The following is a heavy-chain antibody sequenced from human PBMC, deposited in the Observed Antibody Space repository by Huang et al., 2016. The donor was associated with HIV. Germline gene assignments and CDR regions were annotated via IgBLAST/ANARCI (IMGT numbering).Heavy chain of an antibody. CDR3: ARLIGSPSFYYGLDV. Sequence: EVQLVQSGAEVKKPGESLKISCKGSGYRFRSNWIGWVRQMPGKGLEWVGIIYPGTSDTRYSPSFQGKVTIAADKSINTAYLQWSSLKASDTAMYYCARLIGSPSFYYGLDVWGQGTTVTVSS. J-gene: IGHJ6*02. V-gene: IGHV5-51*01. CDR2: IYPGTSDT. CDR1: GYRFRSNW. D-gene: IGHD3-10*01.